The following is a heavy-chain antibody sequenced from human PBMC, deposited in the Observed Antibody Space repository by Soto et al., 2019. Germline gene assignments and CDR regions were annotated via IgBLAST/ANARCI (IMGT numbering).Heavy chain of an antibody. J-gene: IGHJ4*02. CDR2: IIPIFGTA. Sequence: QVQLVQSGAEVKKPGSSVKVSCKASGGTFSSYAISWVRQAPGQGLEWMGGIIPIFGTANYAQKFQGRVMITADESTSTAYMELSSLRSEDTAVYYCARGKSYDFWSGYPEDYWGQGTLVTVSS. CDR1: GGTFSSYA. D-gene: IGHD3-3*01. CDR3: ARGKSYDFWSGYPEDY. V-gene: IGHV1-69*01.